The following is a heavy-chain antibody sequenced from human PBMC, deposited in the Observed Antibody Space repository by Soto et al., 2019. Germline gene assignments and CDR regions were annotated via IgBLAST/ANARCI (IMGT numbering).Heavy chain of an antibody. CDR1: GGSISSGDYY. V-gene: IGHV4-30-4*02. D-gene: IGHD4-17*01. Sequence: ASETLSLTCTVSGGSISSGDYYWSWIRQPPGKGLEWIGYIYYSGSTYYNPSLESRATIFADKSGSHFSLNLTSVTADDTAVYYCARRDYAIDSWGRGTLVTVS. CDR3: ARRDYAIDS. J-gene: IGHJ4*02. CDR2: IYYSGST.